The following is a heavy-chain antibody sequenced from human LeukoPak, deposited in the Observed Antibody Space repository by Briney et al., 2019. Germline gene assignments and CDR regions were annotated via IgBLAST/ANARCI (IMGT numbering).Heavy chain of an antibody. J-gene: IGHJ4*02. CDR2: IYSDGST. Sequence: GGSLRLSCAASGFTFSDYYMSWIRQAPGKGLEWVSVIYSDGSTYYADSVKGRFTISRDNSKNTLYLQMNSLRDEDTAVYYCARWVVATMFDYWGQGTLVTVSS. CDR3: ARWVVATMFDY. V-gene: IGHV3-66*01. D-gene: IGHD5-12*01. CDR1: GFTFSDYY.